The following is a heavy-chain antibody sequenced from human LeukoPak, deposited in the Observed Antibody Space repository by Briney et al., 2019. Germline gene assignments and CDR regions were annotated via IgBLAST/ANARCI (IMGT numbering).Heavy chain of an antibody. CDR2: INPNSGGT. Sequence: ASVKVSCKASGYTFTGYYMHWVRQAPGQGLEWMGWINPNSGGTNYAQKFQGRVTMTRDTSISTAYMELSRLRSDDTAVYYCASAYYDNSGSTLPDAFDIWGQGTMVTVSS. V-gene: IGHV1-2*02. D-gene: IGHD3-22*01. CDR1: GYTFTGYY. J-gene: IGHJ3*02. CDR3: ASAYYDNSGSTLPDAFDI.